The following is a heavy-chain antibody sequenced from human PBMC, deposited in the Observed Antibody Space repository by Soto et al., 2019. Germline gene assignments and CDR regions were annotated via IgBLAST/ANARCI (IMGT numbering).Heavy chain of an antibody. Sequence: RAPVKLSCKAAGYTFTGYRISLVRQAHGQGLEWMGWISAYNGNTNYAQKLQGRVTMTTDTSTSTAYMELSRLRSDDTAVYYCASGAAVDAHGLEGLDYWGQRPLVTDSS. CDR3: ASGAAVDAHGLEGLDY. CDR1: GYTFTGYR. V-gene: IGHV1-18*01. J-gene: IGHJ4*02. CDR2: ISAYNGNT. D-gene: IGHD6-13*01.